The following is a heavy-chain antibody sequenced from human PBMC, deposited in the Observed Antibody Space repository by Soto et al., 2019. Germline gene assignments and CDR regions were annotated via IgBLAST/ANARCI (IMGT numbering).Heavy chain of an antibody. V-gene: IGHV4-34*01. CDR3: ARSTQQLVGLDY. D-gene: IGHD6-13*01. CDR2: IYYSGST. J-gene: IGHJ4*02. CDR1: GGSFSGYY. Sequence: SETLSLTCAVYGGSFSGYYWSWIRQPPGKGLEWIGSIYYSGSTYYNPSLKSRVTISVDTSKNQFSLKLSSVTAADTAVYYCARSTQQLVGLDYWGQGTLVTVSS.